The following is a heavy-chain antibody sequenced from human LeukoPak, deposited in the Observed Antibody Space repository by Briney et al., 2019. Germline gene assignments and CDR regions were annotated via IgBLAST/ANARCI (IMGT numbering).Heavy chain of an antibody. CDR1: GFTFSSYS. Sequence: PGRSLTLSCAASGFTFSSYSMHWVRQAPGKGLEWVAVISYDGNDKYYGDSVKGRFTISRDTSKNTLYLQMNSLRAEDTAVYYCARDRVQYSSSPSGYWGQGTMVTVSS. CDR3: ARDRVQYSSSPSGY. D-gene: IGHD6-6*01. CDR2: ISYDGNDK. J-gene: IGHJ4*02. V-gene: IGHV3-30*04.